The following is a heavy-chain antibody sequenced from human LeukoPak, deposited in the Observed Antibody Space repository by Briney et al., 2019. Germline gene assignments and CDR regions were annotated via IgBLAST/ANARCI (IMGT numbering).Heavy chain of an antibody. J-gene: IGHJ4*02. D-gene: IGHD3-9*01. V-gene: IGHV1-3*01. Sequence: ASVNVSCKASGYTFTSYAMHWVRQAPGQRLEWMGWINAGNGNTKYSQKFQGRVTITRDTSASTAYMELSSLRSEDTAVYYCARGRYDILTGWVMYRFDYWGQGTLVTVSS. CDR3: ARGRYDILTGWVMYRFDY. CDR2: INAGNGNT. CDR1: GYTFTSYA.